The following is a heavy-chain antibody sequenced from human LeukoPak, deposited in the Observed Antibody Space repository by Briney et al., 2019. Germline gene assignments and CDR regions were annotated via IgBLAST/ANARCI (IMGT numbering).Heavy chain of an antibody. Sequence: GGSLRLSCAASGFTFSSYSMNWVRQAPGKGLVWVSDMNEYSTTIRYADSVKGRFTISRDNAKSILYLQMNNLRAEDTAMYFCARGGVNPVDHWGQGTLVTVSS. V-gene: IGHV3-74*01. J-gene: IGHJ4*02. CDR1: GFTFSSYS. CDR2: MNEYSTTI. D-gene: IGHD1-14*01. CDR3: ARGGVNPVDH.